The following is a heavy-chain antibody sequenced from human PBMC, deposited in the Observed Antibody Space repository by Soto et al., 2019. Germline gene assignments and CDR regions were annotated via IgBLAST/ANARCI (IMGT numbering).Heavy chain of an antibody. CDR1: GFTFSSCG. CDR3: AKGLVARATIDDH. V-gene: IGHV3-30*18. CDR2: ISSDGTRK. J-gene: IGHJ4*02. D-gene: IGHD5-12*01. Sequence: QVQLVGSGGGVVQPGGSLRLACAASGFTFSSCGMHWVRQAPGQGLEWVTLISSDGTRKFYADSVKGRFTVSRDNSKDTLYLQMYSLRPDDTAVYYCAKGLVARATIDDHWGQGTLVTVSS.